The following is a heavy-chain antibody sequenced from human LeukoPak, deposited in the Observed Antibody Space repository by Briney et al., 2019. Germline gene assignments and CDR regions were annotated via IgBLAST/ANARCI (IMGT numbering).Heavy chain of an antibody. J-gene: IGHJ6*02. D-gene: IGHD2-2*01. CDR2: ISAYNGNT. Sequence: ASVKVPCKASGYTFTSYGISWVRQAPGQGLEWMGWISAYNGNTNYAQKLQGRVTMTTDTSTSTAYMELRSLRSDDTAVYYCARGGYCSSTSCKSLRYYYGMDVWGQGTTVTVSS. V-gene: IGHV1-18*01. CDR3: ARGGYCSSTSCKSLRYYYGMDV. CDR1: GYTFTSYG.